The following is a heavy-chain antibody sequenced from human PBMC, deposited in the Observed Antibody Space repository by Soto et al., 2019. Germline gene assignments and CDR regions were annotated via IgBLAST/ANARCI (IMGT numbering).Heavy chain of an antibody. CDR1: GDSISSYY. CDR2: LYYGRSA. D-gene: IGHD3-22*01. J-gene: IGHJ4*02. Sequence: QVQLQESGPGLVKPSETLSLTCAVSGDSISSYYCMWIRQPPGKGLESIGYLYYGRSANYNPSLKSRVTLSVDTSTYQCSLTLSSMTAADTAVDYCALRSMAVVPEYWGQGTLVTVSS. CDR3: ALRSMAVVPEY. V-gene: IGHV4-59*01.